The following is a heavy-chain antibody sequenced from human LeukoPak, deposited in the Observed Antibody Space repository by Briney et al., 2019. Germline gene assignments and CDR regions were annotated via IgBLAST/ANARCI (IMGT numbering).Heavy chain of an antibody. CDR2: IYPGDSDT. CDR3: ATTEGYCGSTSCYPSSYYYGMDV. V-gene: IGHV5-51*01. D-gene: IGHD2-2*01. Sequence: GESLKISCKGSGYSFTSYWIGWVRQMPGKGLEWMGIIYPGDSDTRYSPSFQGQVTISAGKSISTAYLQWSSLKASDTAMYYCATTEGYCGSTSCYPSSYYYGMDVWGQGTTVTVSS. CDR1: GYSFTSYW. J-gene: IGHJ6*02.